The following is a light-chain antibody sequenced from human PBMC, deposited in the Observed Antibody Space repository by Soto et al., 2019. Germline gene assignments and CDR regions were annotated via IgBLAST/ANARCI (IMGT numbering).Light chain of an antibody. CDR3: QQLNSYPLT. J-gene: IGKJ4*01. CDR2: AAS. V-gene: IGKV1-9*01. CDR1: QGISSY. Sequence: DIQLTQSPSFLSASIGDRVTITCRASQGISSYLAWYQQKPGKAPNFLIYAASTLQSGVPSRFSGSGSGTEFTLTISSLQPEDFATYYCQQLNSYPLTFGGGTKVEIK.